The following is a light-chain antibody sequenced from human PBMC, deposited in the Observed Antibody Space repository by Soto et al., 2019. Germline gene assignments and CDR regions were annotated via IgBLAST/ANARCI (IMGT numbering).Light chain of an antibody. CDR3: GGWDDSLSGPV. J-gene: IGLJ2*01. V-gene: IGLV1-47*01. CDR1: SSNIGSNY. CDR2: RNN. Sequence: QSVLTQPPSASVTPGQRVFISCSGSSSNIGSNYVYWYRQFPGTAPKLLIQRNNQRPSGVPARFSGSKSGTSASLAISGLRSEDEADYYCGGWDDSLSGPVFGGGTKLTVL.